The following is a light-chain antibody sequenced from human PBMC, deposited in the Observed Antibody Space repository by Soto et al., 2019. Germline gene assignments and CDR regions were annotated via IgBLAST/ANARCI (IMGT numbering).Light chain of an antibody. Sequence: QSVLTQTPSASATPGQRVTISCSGSSSNIGSRTVNWYQQLPGSAPKLLVYNDNQRPSGVPDRFSGSKSGTSASLAISVLQSEDEADYYCAAWDDSLHVIFGGGTKLTVL. CDR2: NDN. CDR3: AAWDDSLHVI. V-gene: IGLV1-44*01. J-gene: IGLJ2*01. CDR1: SSNIGSRT.